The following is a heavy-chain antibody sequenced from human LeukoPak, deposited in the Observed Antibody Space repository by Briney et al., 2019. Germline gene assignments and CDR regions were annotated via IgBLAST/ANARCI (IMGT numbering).Heavy chain of an antibody. CDR2: IIPILGTA. D-gene: IGHD6-13*01. J-gene: IGHJ4*02. V-gene: IGHV1-69*10. Sequence: ASVKVSCKASGGTFNSYGIIWVRQAPGQGLEWMGGIIPILGTANYAQKFQGRVTITADKSTSTAYMELSSLRSEDTAVYYCARSSIIAAAGPYYFDYWGQGTLVTVSS. CDR1: GGTFNSYG. CDR3: ARSSIIAAAGPYYFDY.